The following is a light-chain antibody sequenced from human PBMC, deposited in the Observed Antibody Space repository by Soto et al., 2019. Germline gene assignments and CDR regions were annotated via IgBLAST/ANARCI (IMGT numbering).Light chain of an antibody. V-gene: IGKV1-5*03. J-gene: IGKJ1*01. Sequence: DIQMTQSPSTLSASVGDRVTITCRASQSISSWLAWYQQKPGKAPKLLIYKASSLESGVPSRFSASGSGTVITLTTTSLQPDDFAAYYCQQYNSYPWTFGQGTKVEIK. CDR2: KAS. CDR3: QQYNSYPWT. CDR1: QSISSW.